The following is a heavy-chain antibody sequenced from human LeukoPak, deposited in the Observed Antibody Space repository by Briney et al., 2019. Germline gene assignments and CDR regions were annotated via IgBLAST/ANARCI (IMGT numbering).Heavy chain of an antibody. CDR2: IYYSGST. V-gene: IGHV4-59*01. D-gene: IGHD6-13*01. J-gene: IGHJ4*02. CDR1: GGSISSYY. CDR3: ARSYSSSWYFDY. Sequence: SETLSLTCTVSGGSISSYYWSWIRQPPGKGLEWIGYIYYSGSTNYNPSLKSRVTISVDTSKNQFSLKLSSVTAADTAVYYCARSYSSSWYFDYWGQGTLATVSS.